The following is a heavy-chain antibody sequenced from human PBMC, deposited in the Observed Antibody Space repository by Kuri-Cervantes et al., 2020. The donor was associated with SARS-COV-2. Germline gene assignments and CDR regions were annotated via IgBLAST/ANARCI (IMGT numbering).Heavy chain of an antibody. CDR2: ISYDGINK. J-gene: IGHJ4*02. CDR1: GFTFSSYA. D-gene: IGHD2-21*01. CDR3: ARDRVGVHDY. Sequence: GGSLRLSCAASGFTFSSYAIHWVRQAPGKGLEWVAIISYDGINKSYADSVKGRSTISRDNSNNTLYLQMNSLRVEDTAVYYCARDRVGVHDYWGQGTLVTVSS. V-gene: IGHV3-30-3*01.